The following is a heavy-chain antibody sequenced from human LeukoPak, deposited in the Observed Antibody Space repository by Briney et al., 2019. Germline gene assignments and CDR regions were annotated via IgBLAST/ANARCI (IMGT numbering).Heavy chain of an antibody. Sequence: GESLRLSCAASGFTVSNSYMSWVRQAPGKGLEWVSVIYSGGSTYYADSVKGRFTVSRDNSKNTLSLQMNSLRAEDTAVYYCARDAESRFDTSGNYFDSWGQGTLVTVSS. D-gene: IGHD3-22*01. CDR1: GFTVSNSY. CDR2: IYSGGST. V-gene: IGHV3-66*01. CDR3: ARDAESRFDTSGNYFDS. J-gene: IGHJ4*02.